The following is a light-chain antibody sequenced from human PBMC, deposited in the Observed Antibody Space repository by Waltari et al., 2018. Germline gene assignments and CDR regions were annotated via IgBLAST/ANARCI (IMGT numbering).Light chain of an antibody. V-gene: IGKV3-20*01. CDR3: QHYGTSLMYA. J-gene: IGKJ2*01. CDR2: SAS. Sequence: ETVLTQSPGPLSLSPGDRATLSCRASQTVSGDFLAWYQQRRGQPPRRLIYSASKRAPGIPERFSGSGSGTDFTLTISGLEPEDFAVYYCQHYGTSLMYAFGQGTKLEIK. CDR1: QTVSGDF.